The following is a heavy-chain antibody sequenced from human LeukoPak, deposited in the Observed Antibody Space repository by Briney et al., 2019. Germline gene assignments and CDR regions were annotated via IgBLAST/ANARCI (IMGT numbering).Heavy chain of an antibody. CDR3: ARGNGANSGSYPD. CDR2: ISSSSSTI. J-gene: IGHJ4*02. D-gene: IGHD1-26*01. Sequence: GGSLRLSCAASGFTFSSYAMSWVRQAPGKGLEWVSYISSSSSTIYYADSVKGRLTISRDNAKNSLYLQMNSLRAEDTAVYYCARGNGANSGSYPDWGQGTLVTVSS. V-gene: IGHV3-48*04. CDR1: GFTFSSYA.